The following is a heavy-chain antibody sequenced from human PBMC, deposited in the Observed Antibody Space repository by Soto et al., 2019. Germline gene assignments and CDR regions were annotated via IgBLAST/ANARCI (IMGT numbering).Heavy chain of an antibody. D-gene: IGHD3-9*01. V-gene: IGHV5-51*01. CDR2: IYPGDSDI. J-gene: IGHJ4*02. CDR3: ARQRYFDH. CDR1: GYIFHNYW. Sequence: GESLKISCKGSGYIFHNYWIGWVRQMPGKGLEWMGIIYPGDSDIRYNPSFQGQVTISADKSISTTYLQWSRLKASDTAMYYCARQRYFDHWGQGTLVTVSS.